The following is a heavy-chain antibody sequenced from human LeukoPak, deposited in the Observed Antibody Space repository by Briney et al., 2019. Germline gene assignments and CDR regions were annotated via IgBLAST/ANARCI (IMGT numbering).Heavy chain of an antibody. CDR3: ARDSTVGSY. CDR1: GFTFSSYW. D-gene: IGHD2-8*02. V-gene: IGHV3-7*01. J-gene: IGHJ4*02. Sequence: GGSLRLSCAASGFTFSSYWMNWVRQAPGKGLEWVANIKQDGSDMYYVDSVKGRFPISRDNAKNSLYLHMDSLRGGDAAVYDSARDSTVGSYGGQGTLVTVSS. CDR2: IKQDGSDM.